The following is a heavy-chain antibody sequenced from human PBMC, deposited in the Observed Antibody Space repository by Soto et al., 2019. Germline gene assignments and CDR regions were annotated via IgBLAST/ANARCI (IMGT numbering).Heavy chain of an antibody. J-gene: IGHJ4*02. CDR3: VAGSQFDY. D-gene: IGHD1-26*01. V-gene: IGHV3-15*05. CDR1: VFILLDAG. Sequence: GWSXRLSGSFSVFILLDAGLVGFRQAPGKGLEWVGRVKRKSDGETTDYAAPVTGRFTISRDDSKPTVYLQMNSLKIEDKGIYYCVAGSQFDYWGQGTLVTVSS. CDR2: VKRKSDGETT.